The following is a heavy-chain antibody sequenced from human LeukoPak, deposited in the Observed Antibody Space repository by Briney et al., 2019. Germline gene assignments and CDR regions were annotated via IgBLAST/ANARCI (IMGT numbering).Heavy chain of an antibody. D-gene: IGHD6-13*01. Sequence: SGTLSLTCTVSGDSINSLDLWSWVRQPPGKGLEWIGSTPYSGDTVYNPSLKSRIIISVDTSKNQFSLKLTSVTAADTAVYYCVRSLATSGMYWGQGTLVTVSS. CDR3: VRSLATSGMY. J-gene: IGHJ4*02. CDR2: TPYSGDT. CDR1: GDSINSLDL. V-gene: IGHV4-39*01.